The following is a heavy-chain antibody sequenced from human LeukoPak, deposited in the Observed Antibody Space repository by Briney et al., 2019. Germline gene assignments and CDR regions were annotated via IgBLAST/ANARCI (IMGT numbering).Heavy chain of an antibody. J-gene: IGHJ4*02. D-gene: IGHD3-22*01. CDR1: GFTFSSYG. V-gene: IGHV3-33*01. CDR2: IWYDGSNK. Sequence: GGSLRLSCAASGFTFSSYGMHWVRQAPGKGLEWVAVIWYDGSNKYYADSVKGRFTISRDNSKNTLYLQMNSLRAEDTAVYYCASGGNYDSRLDYWGQGTLVTVSS. CDR3: ASGGNYDSRLDY.